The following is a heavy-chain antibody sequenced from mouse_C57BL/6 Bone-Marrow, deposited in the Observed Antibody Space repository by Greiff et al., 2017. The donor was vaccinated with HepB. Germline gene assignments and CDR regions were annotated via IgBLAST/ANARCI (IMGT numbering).Heavy chain of an antibody. CDR1: GYSFTGYY. J-gene: IGHJ4*01. CDR2: INPSTGGT. V-gene: IGHV1-42*01. D-gene: IGHD1-1*01. Sequence: EVQLQQSGPELVKPGASVKISCKASGYSFTGYYMNWVKQSPEKSLEWIGEINPSTGGTTYNQKFKAKATLTVDKSSSTAYMQLESLTSEDSAVYYCARFLSSYGGAMDYWGQGTSVTVSS. CDR3: ARFLSSYGGAMDY.